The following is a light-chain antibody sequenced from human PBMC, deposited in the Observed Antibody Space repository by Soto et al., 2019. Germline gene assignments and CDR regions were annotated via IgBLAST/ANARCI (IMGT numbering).Light chain of an antibody. Sequence: EIMFTQSTGTLSMSPGERATLSCRASQSVSSRRLAWYQQKPGQAPRFLIYGASTRPTGIPDRFSGSGSGTDFTLTISRLEPDDFAVYYCLQYGSSLIFGQGTRLEIK. CDR1: QSVSSRR. CDR2: GAS. CDR3: LQYGSSLI. J-gene: IGKJ5*01. V-gene: IGKV3-20*01.